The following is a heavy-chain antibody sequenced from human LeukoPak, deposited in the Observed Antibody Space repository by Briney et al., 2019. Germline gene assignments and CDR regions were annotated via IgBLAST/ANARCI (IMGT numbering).Heavy chain of an antibody. CDR1: GFTFSNYS. J-gene: IGHJ4*02. V-gene: IGHV3-23*01. D-gene: IGHD3-10*01. Sequence: GGSLRLSCAASGFTFSNYSMSWVRQAPGRGLQWVSFISDDGGSTYYADSVKGRFTISRDNSKDTLLLQMNSLRAEDTATYYCAKLKWVERFGDRTDPLFGYWGQGTLVSVSS. CDR3: AKLKWVERFGDRTDPLFGY. CDR2: ISDDGGST.